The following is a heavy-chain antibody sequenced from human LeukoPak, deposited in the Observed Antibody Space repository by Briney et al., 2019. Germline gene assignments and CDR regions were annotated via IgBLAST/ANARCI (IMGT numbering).Heavy chain of an antibody. Sequence: ASVKVSCKASGYTFTGYYMHWVRQAPGQGLEWMGWINPNSGGTNYAQKFQGRVTMTRDTSISTAYMELSRLRSDDTAVYYCASPTQYCSSTSCYAGWGYYYYYGMDVWGQGTTVTVSS. CDR2: INPNSGGT. D-gene: IGHD2-2*01. V-gene: IGHV1-2*02. CDR3: ASPTQYCSSTSCYAGWGYYYYYGMDV. J-gene: IGHJ6*02. CDR1: GYTFTGYY.